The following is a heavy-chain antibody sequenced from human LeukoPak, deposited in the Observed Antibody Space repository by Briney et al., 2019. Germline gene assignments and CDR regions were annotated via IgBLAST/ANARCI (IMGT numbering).Heavy chain of an antibody. Sequence: GGSLRLSCAASGFTFSSYSMNWVRQAPGEGLEWVSSISSSSSYIYYADSVKGRFTISRDNAKNSLYLQMNSLRAEDTAVYYCARTPGYSSGWYSFDYWGQGTLVTVSS. CDR3: ARTPGYSSGWYSFDY. CDR2: ISSSSSYI. V-gene: IGHV3-21*01. D-gene: IGHD6-19*01. J-gene: IGHJ4*02. CDR1: GFTFSSYS.